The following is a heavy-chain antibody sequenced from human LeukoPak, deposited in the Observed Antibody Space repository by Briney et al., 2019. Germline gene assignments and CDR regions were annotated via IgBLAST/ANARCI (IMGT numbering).Heavy chain of an antibody. CDR1: GFTFSSYW. CDR2: IKRDGSEK. Sequence: GGSLRLSCAASGFTFSSYWMSWVRQAPGKGLEWVANIKRDGSEKYYVDSVKGRFTISRDNAKNSLYLQMNSLRAEDTAVYYCARGSTRLEWLLPFYYYYMDVWGKGTTVTVSS. J-gene: IGHJ6*03. CDR3: ARGSTRLEWLLPFYYYYMDV. D-gene: IGHD3-3*01. V-gene: IGHV3-7*01.